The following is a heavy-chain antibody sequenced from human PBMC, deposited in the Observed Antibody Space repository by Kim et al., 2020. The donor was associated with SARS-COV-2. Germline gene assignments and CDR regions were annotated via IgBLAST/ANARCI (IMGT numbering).Heavy chain of an antibody. CDR3: ARGLFPRRRYYGSGSTIDY. D-gene: IGHD3-10*01. V-gene: IGHV4-34*01. CDR1: GGSFSGYY. CDR2: INHSGST. Sequence: SETLSLTCAVYGGSFSGYYWSWIRQPPGKGLEWIGEINHSGSTNYNPSLKSRVTISVDTSKNQFSLKLSSVTAADTAVYYCARGLFPRRRYYGSGSTIDYWGQGTLVTVSS. J-gene: IGHJ4*02.